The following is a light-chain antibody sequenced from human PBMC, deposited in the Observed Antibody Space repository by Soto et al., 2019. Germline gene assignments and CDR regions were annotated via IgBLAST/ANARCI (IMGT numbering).Light chain of an antibody. J-gene: IGKJ1*01. Sequence: EIVMTQSPGTLSLSPGERATLSCRASQSVSSRLAWYQQKPGQAPRLLISGASSRATGIPDRFSGSGSGTDFTLTISRLEPEDFAVYYCQQYGRTFGQGTKVDIK. CDR1: QSVSSR. CDR3: QQYGRT. CDR2: GAS. V-gene: IGKV3-20*01.